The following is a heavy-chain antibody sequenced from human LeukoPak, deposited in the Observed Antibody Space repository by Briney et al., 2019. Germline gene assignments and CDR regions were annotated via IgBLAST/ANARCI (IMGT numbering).Heavy chain of an antibody. V-gene: IGHV1-2*02. CDR3: ARESSSSGAHDY. Sequence: GASVKVSCKASGYTFTGYYTHWVRQAPGQGLEWMGWINPNSGGTNYAQKFQGRVTMTRDTSISTAYMELSRLRSDDTAVYYCARESSSSGAHDYWGQGTLVTVSS. J-gene: IGHJ4*02. CDR1: GYTFTGYY. CDR2: INPNSGGT. D-gene: IGHD6-6*01.